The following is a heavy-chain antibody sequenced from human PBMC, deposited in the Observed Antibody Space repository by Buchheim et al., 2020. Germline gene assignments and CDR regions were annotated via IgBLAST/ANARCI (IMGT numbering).Heavy chain of an antibody. CDR1: GFTFSSYW. Sequence: EVQLVESGGGLVQPGGSLRLSCAASGFTFSSYWMHWVRQAPGKGLVWVSRINSDGSSTSYADSVKGRFTISRDNAKNTLYLQMNSLRAEDTAVYYCARDRGDSSGWYGFRYYYGMDVRGQGTT. CDR2: INSDGSST. J-gene: IGHJ6*02. CDR3: ARDRGDSSGWYGFRYYYGMDV. D-gene: IGHD6-19*01. V-gene: IGHV3-74*01.